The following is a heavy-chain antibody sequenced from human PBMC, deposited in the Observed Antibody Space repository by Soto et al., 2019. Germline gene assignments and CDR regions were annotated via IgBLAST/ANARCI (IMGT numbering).Heavy chain of an antibody. D-gene: IGHD6-13*01. CDR1: GYTFTGYY. V-gene: IGHV1-2*02. CDR2: INPNSGGT. Sequence: QVQLVQSGAEVKKPGASVKVSCKASGYTFTGYYMHWVRQAPGQGLEWMGWINPNSGGTNYAQKCQGGVTMTRDTSISTAYRERSGLRSDDRAVYYCARGIAAAAAGGRAVWGQGTTVTVSS. CDR3: ARGIAAAAAGGRAV. J-gene: IGHJ6*02.